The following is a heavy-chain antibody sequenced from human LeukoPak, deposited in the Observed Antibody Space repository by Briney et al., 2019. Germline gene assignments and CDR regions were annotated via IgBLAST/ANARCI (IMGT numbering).Heavy chain of an antibody. CDR2: IYTSGTS. CDR1: GGSINSGDYY. CDR3: SKGLDY. V-gene: IGHV4-61*02. J-gene: IGHJ4*02. Sequence: SQTLSLTCTVSGGSINSGDYYWSSIRQPAGKGLEWIGRIYTSGTSNYNPSLKSRVTISLDTSKNQFSLTLSSVTAADTAVYYCSKGLDYWGQGILVTVSS.